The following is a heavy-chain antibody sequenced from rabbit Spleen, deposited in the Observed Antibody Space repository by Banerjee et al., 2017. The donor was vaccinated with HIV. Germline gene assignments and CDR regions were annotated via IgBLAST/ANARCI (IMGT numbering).Heavy chain of an antibody. Sequence: EQLEESGGGLVKPEGSLTLTCKASGVSFSGSSYMCWVRQAPGKGLEWIACIELSSSGFTYFASWARGRFTISRTSSTTVTLQMTSLTAADTATYFCARGSATMTMVITGFYFNLWGPGTLVTVS. D-gene: IGHD2-1*01. CDR2: IELSSSGFT. CDR1: GVSFSGSSY. V-gene: IGHV1S45*01. J-gene: IGHJ4*01. CDR3: ARGSATMTMVITGFYFNL.